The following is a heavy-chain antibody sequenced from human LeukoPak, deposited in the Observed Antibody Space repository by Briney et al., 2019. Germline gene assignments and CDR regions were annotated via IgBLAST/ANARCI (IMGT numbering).Heavy chain of an antibody. J-gene: IGHJ4*02. D-gene: IGHD6-6*01. Sequence: PGGSLRLSCAASGFTFSSYAMSWVRQAPGKGLEWVSAISGSGGSTYYADSVKGRFTISRDNSKNTLYLQMSSLRAEDTAVYYCATSTYSSSSADFDYWGQGTLVTVSS. CDR1: GFTFSSYA. V-gene: IGHV3-23*01. CDR3: ATSTYSSSSADFDY. CDR2: ISGSGGST.